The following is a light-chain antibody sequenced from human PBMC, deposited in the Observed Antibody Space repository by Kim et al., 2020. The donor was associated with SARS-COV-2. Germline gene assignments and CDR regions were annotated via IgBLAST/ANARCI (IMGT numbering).Light chain of an antibody. V-gene: IGLV1-47*01. J-gene: IGLJ3*02. Sequence: SGRGYKFGSKYVSWYQQMPGKAPVVVIQRDNQRPSGVPERFSGSKSGNSASLAISGIRSMDEADYYCQAWDGGVSGWMFGGGTQLTVL. CDR1: GYKFGSKY. CDR2: RDN. CDR3: QAWDGGVSGWM.